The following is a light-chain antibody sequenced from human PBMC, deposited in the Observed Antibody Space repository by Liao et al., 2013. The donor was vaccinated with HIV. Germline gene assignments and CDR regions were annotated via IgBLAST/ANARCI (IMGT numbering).Light chain of an antibody. Sequence: SYELTQPPSVSVSPGQTARITCSGDALPKQYAYWYQQKPGQAPVLVIYSDAERPSGIPERFAGSNSANTATLTISTVEAGDEADYYCQIWDNSHDHQVFGGGTKLTVL. J-gene: IGLJ3*02. CDR2: SDA. CDR1: ALPKQY. CDR3: QIWDNSHDHQV. V-gene: IGLV3-21*02.